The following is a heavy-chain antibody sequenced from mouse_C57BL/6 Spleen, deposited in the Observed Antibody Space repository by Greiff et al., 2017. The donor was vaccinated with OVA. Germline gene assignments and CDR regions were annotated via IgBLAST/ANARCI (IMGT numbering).Heavy chain of an antibody. CDR3: TRRGTTVVASDWYFDV. J-gene: IGHJ1*03. V-gene: IGHV1-15*01. Sequence: QVQLQQSGAELVRPGASVTLSCKASGYTFTDYEMHWVKQTPVHGLEWIGAIDPETGGTAYNQKFTGKAILTADKSSSTAYMELRSLTSEDSAVYYCTRRGTTVVASDWYFDVWGTGTTVTVSS. CDR2: IDPETGGT. CDR1: GYTFTDYE. D-gene: IGHD1-1*01.